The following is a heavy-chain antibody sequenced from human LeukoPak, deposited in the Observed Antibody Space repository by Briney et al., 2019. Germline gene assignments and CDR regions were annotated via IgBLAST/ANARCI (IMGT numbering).Heavy chain of an antibody. CDR1: GYSISSGYY. D-gene: IGHD3-10*01. J-gene: IGHJ5*02. Sequence: SETLSLTCTVSGYSISSGYYWGWIRQPPGEGLECIGYIHYTGSTNYNPSLKSRVTISVDTSKNQFSLKLSSVTAADTAIYYCARGGYYGSGNDFRFDPWGQGTLVTVSS. V-gene: IGHV4-61*01. CDR3: ARGGYYGSGNDFRFDP. CDR2: IHYTGST.